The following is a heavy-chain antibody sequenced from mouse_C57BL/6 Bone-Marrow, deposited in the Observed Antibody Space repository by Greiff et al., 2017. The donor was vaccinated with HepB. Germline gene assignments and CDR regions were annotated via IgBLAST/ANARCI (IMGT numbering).Heavy chain of an antibody. J-gene: IGHJ2*01. D-gene: IGHD1-1*01. CDR2: ISDGGSYT. CDR3: AREDYGSSLYYFDY. CDR1: GFTFSSYA. V-gene: IGHV5-4*01. Sequence: EVQGVESGGGLVKPGGSLKLSCAASGFTFSSYAMSWVRQTPEKRLEWVATISDGGSYTYYPDNVKGRFTISRDNAKNNLYLQMSHLKSEDTAMYYCAREDYGSSLYYFDYWGQGTTLTVSS.